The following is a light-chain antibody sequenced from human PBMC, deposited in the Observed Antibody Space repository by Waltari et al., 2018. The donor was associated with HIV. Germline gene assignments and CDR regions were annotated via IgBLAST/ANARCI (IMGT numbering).Light chain of an antibody. CDR2: RNK. Sequence: QSVLTQPPSASGTPGQRVTISCSGSSSNIGRNYVYCSQQLPGTAPKLLIYRNKQRPSGVPDRFSGSKSGTSASLAISGLRSEDEADYYCAAWNDKLSAYVFGTGTKVTV. V-gene: IGLV1-47*01. J-gene: IGLJ1*01. CDR3: AAWNDKLSAYV. CDR1: SSNIGRNY.